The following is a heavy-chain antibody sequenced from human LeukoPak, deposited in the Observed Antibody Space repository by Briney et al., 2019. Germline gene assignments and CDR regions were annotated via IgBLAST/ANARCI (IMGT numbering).Heavy chain of an antibody. D-gene: IGHD5-12*01. CDR1: GGTISSYA. V-gene: IGHV1-69*13. J-gene: IGHJ6*02. CDR2: IIPIFGTA. CDR3: ARGPRGYSGYDSGGYYYYYYGMDV. Sequence: SVKVSCKASGGTISSYAISWVRQAPAQGLEWMGGIIPIFGTANYAQKFQGRVTITADESTSTAYMELSSLRSEDTAVYYCARGPRGYSGYDSGGYYYYYYGMDVWGQGTTVTVSS.